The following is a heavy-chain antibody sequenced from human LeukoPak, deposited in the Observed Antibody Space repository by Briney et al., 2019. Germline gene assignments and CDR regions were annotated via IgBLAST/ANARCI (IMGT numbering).Heavy chain of an antibody. V-gene: IGHV3-9*03. J-gene: IGHJ1*01. CDR2: ISWNSGSI. CDR1: GFTFDDYA. CDR3: AKGPYSGSYSVYFQH. D-gene: IGHD1-26*01. Sequence: GRSLRLSCAASGFTFDDYAMHRVRQAPGKGLERVSGISWNSGSIGYADSVKGRFTISRDNAKNSLYLQMNSLRAEDMALYYCAKGPYSGSYSVYFQHWGQGTLVTVSS.